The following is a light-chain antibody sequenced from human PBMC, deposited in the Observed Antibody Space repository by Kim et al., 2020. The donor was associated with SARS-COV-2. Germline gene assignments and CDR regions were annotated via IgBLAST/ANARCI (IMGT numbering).Light chain of an antibody. V-gene: IGKV1-33*01. CDR1: QDSASY. CDR3: QQYNSLPIT. CDR2: DAS. Sequence: ASVGDRVTSTCQASQDSASYLNWYPQRPSRVPRLLIYDASNLEAGVPSRFSGSGSDTNFTFTLNGLQPEDFATYLCQQYNSLPITFGQGTRLEIK. J-gene: IGKJ5*01.